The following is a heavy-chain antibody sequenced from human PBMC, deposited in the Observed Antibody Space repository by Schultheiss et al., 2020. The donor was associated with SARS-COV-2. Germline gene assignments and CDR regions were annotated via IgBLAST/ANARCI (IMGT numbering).Heavy chain of an antibody. D-gene: IGHD3-22*01. V-gene: IGHV3-66*04. CDR1: GFTVSSNY. CDR2: IYSGGST. Sequence: GESLKISCAASGFTVSSNYMSWVRQAPGKGLEWVSVIYSGGSTYYADSVKGRFTISRDNSKNTLYLQMNSLRAEDTAVYYCARPYYDSSGYFDYWGQGTLVTVSS. J-gene: IGHJ4*02. CDR3: ARPYYDSSGYFDY.